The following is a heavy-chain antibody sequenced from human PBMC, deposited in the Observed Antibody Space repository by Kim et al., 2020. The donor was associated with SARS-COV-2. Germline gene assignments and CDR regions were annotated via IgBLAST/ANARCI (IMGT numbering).Heavy chain of an antibody. J-gene: IGHJ4*02. CDR3: ARDEYSSSWSGLPY. Sequence: NPSLNSRVTISVATSKNPFSLKLSSVTAADTAVYYCARDEYSSSWSGLPYWGQGTLVTVSS. V-gene: IGHV4-34*01. D-gene: IGHD6-13*01.